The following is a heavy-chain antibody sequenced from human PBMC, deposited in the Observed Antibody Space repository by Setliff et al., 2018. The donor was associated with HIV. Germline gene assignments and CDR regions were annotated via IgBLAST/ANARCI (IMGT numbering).Heavy chain of an antibody. V-gene: IGHV3-15*01. CDR3: ATEGYNRPLDY. Sequence: PGESLKISCAASGFTFINTWMSWVRQAPGKGLEWVGRIKSRADGWPTDYAAPVKGRFIISTDDSKKTLYLQMNSLKTEDTAVYYCATEGYNRPLDYWGQGTPVTVSS. CDR1: GFTFINTW. CDR2: IKSRADGWPT. J-gene: IGHJ4*02. D-gene: IGHD5-12*01.